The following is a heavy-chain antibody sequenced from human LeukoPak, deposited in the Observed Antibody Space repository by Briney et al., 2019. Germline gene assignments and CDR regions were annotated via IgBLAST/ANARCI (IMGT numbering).Heavy chain of an antibody. CDR2: ISAYNGNT. CDR3: ARAGYYDSSGYDAFDI. V-gene: IGHV1-18*01. J-gene: IGHJ3*02. CDR1: GYTLTELS. Sequence: ASVKVSCKVSGYTLTELSMHWVRQAPGQGLEWMGWISAYNGNTNYAQKLQGRVTMTTDTSTSTAYMELRSLRSDDTAVYYCARAGYYDSSGYDAFDIWGQGTMVTVSS. D-gene: IGHD3-22*01.